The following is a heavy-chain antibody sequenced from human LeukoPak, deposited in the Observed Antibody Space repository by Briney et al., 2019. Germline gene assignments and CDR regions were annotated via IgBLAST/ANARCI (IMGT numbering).Heavy chain of an antibody. CDR3: AKGEPGPLAVAGRSYYYYGMDV. J-gene: IGHJ6*02. D-gene: IGHD6-19*01. Sequence: GGSLRLSCAASGFTFSSYGMHWVRQAPGKGLEWVAVISYDGSNKYYADSVKGRFTISRDNSKNTLYLQMNSLRAEETAVYYCAKGEPGPLAVAGRSYYYYGMDVWGQGTTVTVSS. CDR2: ISYDGSNK. V-gene: IGHV3-30*18. CDR1: GFTFSSYG.